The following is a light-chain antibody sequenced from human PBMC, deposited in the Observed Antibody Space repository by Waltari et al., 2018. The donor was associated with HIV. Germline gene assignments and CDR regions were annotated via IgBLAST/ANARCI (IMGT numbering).Light chain of an antibody. V-gene: IGLV1-44*01. CDR3: ASWDDSLNGVI. Sequence: QSVLTQPPSASGPPGQRVTKSCSGSTSNIGPRPLNWYQQLAGSAPKLLIYRSDLRPSGVPDRFSGSKSATSASLAISGLQSEDEATYYCASWDDSLNGVIFGGGTELTVL. CDR2: RSD. CDR1: TSNIGPRP. J-gene: IGLJ2*01.